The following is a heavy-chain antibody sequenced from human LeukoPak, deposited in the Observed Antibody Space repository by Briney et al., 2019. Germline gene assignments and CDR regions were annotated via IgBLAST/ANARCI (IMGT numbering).Heavy chain of an antibody. D-gene: IGHD3-22*01. V-gene: IGHV4-59*01. J-gene: IGHJ4*01. Sequence: SETLSLTCAVYGGSFSGYYWSWIRQPPGKGLELIGYIYSTGITDYNPSLTSRVTFSVDTSKNQFSLKLSSVTAADTAVYYCARFIGSSGYYDYWGHGTLVTVPS. CDR2: IYSTGIT. CDR1: GGSFSGYY. CDR3: ARFIGSSGYYDY.